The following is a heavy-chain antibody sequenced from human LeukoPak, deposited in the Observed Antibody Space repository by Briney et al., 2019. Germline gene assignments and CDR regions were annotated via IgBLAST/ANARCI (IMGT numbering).Heavy chain of an antibody. CDR3: ASHPRADFWSGYYFDY. V-gene: IGHV4-31*03. D-gene: IGHD3-3*01. J-gene: IGHJ4*02. CDR2: IYYSGST. Sequence: SETLSLTCTVSGGSISSGGYYWSWIRQHPRKGLEWIGYIYYSGSTYYNPSLKSRVTISVDTSKNQFSLKLSSVTAADTAVYYCASHPRADFWSGYYFDYWGQGTLVTVSS. CDR1: GGSISSGGYY.